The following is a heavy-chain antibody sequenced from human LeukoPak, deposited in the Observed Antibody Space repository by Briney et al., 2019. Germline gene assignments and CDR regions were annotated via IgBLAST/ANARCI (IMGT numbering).Heavy chain of an antibody. CDR2: ITGSGGNT. J-gene: IGHJ6*02. CDR3: AKAASSSWPSYYYGMDV. V-gene: IGHV3-23*01. D-gene: IGHD6-13*01. CDR1: AFIVSGHW. Sequence: GGSLRLSCEGSAFIVSGHWMNWVRQAPGMGLEWVSVITGSGGNTYYADSVKGRFTISKDNSKNTVYLQMSSLRVDDTAVYYCAKAASSSWPSYYYGMDVWGQGTTVTVSS.